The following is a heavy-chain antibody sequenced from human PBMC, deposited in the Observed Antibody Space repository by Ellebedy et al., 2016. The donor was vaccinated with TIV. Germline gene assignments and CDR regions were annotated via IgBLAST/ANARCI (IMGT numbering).Heavy chain of an antibody. Sequence: ESLKISCTVSGGSVSSGSHYWNWIRQTPGKGLEWIGYSYYIGTTNYNPSLKSRVTISEDTSKNQFSLRLSSVTAADTAVYYCAGGSYTPYGMDVWGRGTTVIVSS. J-gene: IGHJ6*02. CDR2: SYYIGTT. V-gene: IGHV4-61*01. CDR3: AGGSYTPYGMDV. CDR1: GGSVSSGSHY. D-gene: IGHD3-10*01.